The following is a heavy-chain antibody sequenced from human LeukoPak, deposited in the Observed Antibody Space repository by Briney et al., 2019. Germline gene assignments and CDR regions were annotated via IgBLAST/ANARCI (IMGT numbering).Heavy chain of an antibody. J-gene: IGHJ6*02. CDR2: INPNRGDT. CDR1: GYTFTGHY. D-gene: IGHD4-17*01. CDR3: ARSSTVTNPYYYYGMDV. Sequence: GASVKVSCKASGYTFTGHYMHWVRQAPGQGLEWMGWINPNRGDTNYAQKFQDSVTMTRDTSSNTAYMELRRLTSDDTAVNYCARSSTVTNPYYYYGMDVWGQGTTVTVSS. V-gene: IGHV1-2*02.